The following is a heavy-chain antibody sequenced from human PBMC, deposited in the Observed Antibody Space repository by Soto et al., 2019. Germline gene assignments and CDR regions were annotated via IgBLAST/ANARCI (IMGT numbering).Heavy chain of an antibody. J-gene: IGHJ4*02. CDR2: INHSGST. CDR3: ARRAITMIVG. D-gene: IGHD3-22*01. CDR1: GGSFSGYY. Sequence: SETLSLTCAVYGGSFSGYYWCWIRQPPGKGLEWIGEINHSGSTNYNPSLKSRVTISVDTSKNQFSLKLSSVTAADTAVYYCARRAITMIVGWGQGSLVTVSS. V-gene: IGHV4-34*01.